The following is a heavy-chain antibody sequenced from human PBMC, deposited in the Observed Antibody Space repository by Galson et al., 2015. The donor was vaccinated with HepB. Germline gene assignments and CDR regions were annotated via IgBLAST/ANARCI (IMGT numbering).Heavy chain of an antibody. CDR2: INPNSGDR. CDR3: ARRRMGRYTAFDY. D-gene: IGHD5-18*01. CDR1: GYTFTSYD. V-gene: IGHV1-8*01. Sequence: SVKVSCKASGYTFTSYDINWVRQATGQGPDWMGSINPNSGDRAYALSFQARVNMTRNASTNTAYMELSSLRLEDTAIYYCARRRMGRYTAFDYWGQGTRVTVSS. J-gene: IGHJ4*02.